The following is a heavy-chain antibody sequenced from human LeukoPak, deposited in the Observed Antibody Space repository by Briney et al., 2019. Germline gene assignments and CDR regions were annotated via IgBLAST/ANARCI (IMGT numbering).Heavy chain of an antibody. CDR2: INPNSGGT. V-gene: IGHV1-2*02. J-gene: IGHJ4*02. D-gene: IGHD2-15*01. CDR1: GYTFTGYY. CDR3: ARVGRVYCSGGSCYWGNFDY. Sequence: ASVKVSCKASGYTFTGYYMHWVRQAPGQGLEWMGWINPNSGGTNYAQKFQGRVTMTRVTSISTAYMELSRLRSDDTAVYYCARVGRVYCSGGSCYWGNFDYWGQGTLVTVSS.